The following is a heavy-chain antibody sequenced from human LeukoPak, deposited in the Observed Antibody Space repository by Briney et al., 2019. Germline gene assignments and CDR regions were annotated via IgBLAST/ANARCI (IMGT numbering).Heavy chain of an antibody. CDR3: ARDLSLDY. Sequence: SETLPLTCTVSGGSISSYYWTWIRQPPGKGLEWIGYIYYSGSTNYNPSLKSRVTISIDTSKKQFSLKLSSVTAADTAVYYCARDLSLDYWGQGTLVTVSS. CDR1: GGSISSYY. CDR2: IYYSGST. D-gene: IGHD3-3*02. J-gene: IGHJ4*02. V-gene: IGHV4-59*01.